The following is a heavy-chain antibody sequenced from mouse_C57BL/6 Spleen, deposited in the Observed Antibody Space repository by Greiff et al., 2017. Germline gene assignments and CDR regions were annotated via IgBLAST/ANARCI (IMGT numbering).Heavy chain of an antibody. V-gene: IGHV5-9*01. J-gene: IGHJ1*03. CDR1: GFTFSSYT. Sequence: EVKLVASGGGLVKPGGSLKLSCAASGFTFSSYTMSWVRQTPEKRLEWVATISGGGGNAYSPASVTGRFTISSANAENTLYLQMNSLSSEYTALYYCARRNWYFDVWGTGTTVTVSS. CDR3: ARRNWYFDV. CDR2: ISGGGGNA.